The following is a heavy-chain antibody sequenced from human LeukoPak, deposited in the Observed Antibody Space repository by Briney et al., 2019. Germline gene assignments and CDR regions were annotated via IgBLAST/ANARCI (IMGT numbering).Heavy chain of an antibody. CDR3: AKGDYGDYYYYYMDV. J-gene: IGHJ6*03. CDR2: ISGSGGST. Sequence: PGGSLRLSCAASGFTFSSYAMSWVRQAPGKGLEWVSAISGSGGSTYYADSVKGRFTISRDNSKNTLYLQMNSLRAEDTAVYYCAKGDYGDYYYYYMDVWGKGTAVTVSS. D-gene: IGHD4-17*01. V-gene: IGHV3-23*01. CDR1: GFTFSSYA.